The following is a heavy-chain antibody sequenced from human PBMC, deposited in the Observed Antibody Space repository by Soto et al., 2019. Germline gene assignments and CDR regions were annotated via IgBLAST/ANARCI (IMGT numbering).Heavy chain of an antibody. V-gene: IGHV1-3*01. CDR1: GYTFTSYA. CDR3: ARDQSSSWYGGSYYYYMDV. Sequence: ASVQVSCKASGYTFTSYAMHWVRQAPGQRLEWMGWINAGNGNTKYSQKFQGRVTITRDTSASTAYMELSSLRSEDTAVYYCARDQSSSWYGGSYYYYMDVWGKGTTVTVSS. CDR2: INAGNGNT. D-gene: IGHD6-13*01. J-gene: IGHJ6*03.